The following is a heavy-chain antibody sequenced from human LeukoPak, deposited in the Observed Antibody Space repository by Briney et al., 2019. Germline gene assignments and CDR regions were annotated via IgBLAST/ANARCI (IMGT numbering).Heavy chain of an antibody. D-gene: IGHD2-2*01. CDR2: IYTSGST. CDR1: GGSLSSGSYY. J-gene: IGHJ5*02. CDR3: ARDHIVVVPAAIYNWFDP. V-gene: IGHV4-61*02. Sequence: SQTLSLTCTVSGGSLSSGSYYWSWIRQPAGTGLEWLGRIYTSGSTNYNPSLKSRVTISVDTSKNQFSLKLSSVTAADTAVYYCARDHIVVVPAAIYNWFDPWGQGTLVTVSS.